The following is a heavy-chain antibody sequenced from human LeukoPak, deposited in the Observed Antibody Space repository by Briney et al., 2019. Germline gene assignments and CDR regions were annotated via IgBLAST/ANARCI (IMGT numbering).Heavy chain of an antibody. CDR3: ARNGFRYSSRYFDY. D-gene: IGHD6-13*01. CDR1: GYTFTGYY. J-gene: IGHJ4*02. Sequence: ASVKVSCKASGYTFTGYYMHWVRQAPGHGLEWMGWINPDSGGTNYAQKFQGRVTMTTDTSTSTAYMELKSLRFDDTAVYYCARNGFRYSSRYFDYWGQGTLVTVSS. V-gene: IGHV1-2*02. CDR2: INPDSGGT.